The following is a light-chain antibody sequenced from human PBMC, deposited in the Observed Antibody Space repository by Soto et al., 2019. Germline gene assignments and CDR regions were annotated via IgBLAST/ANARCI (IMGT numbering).Light chain of an antibody. V-gene: IGLV2-8*01. CDR1: SSDIGAYNF. CDR2: EVS. CDR3: NSYGGSSNVI. Sequence: QSALTQPPSASGSPGQSVTISCTGTSSDIGAYNFVSWFQQRPGKAPKIILYEVSKRASGVPVRFSGSKSGNTASLTVSGLQADDEADYYCNSYGGSSNVIFGGGTQLTVL. J-gene: IGLJ2*01.